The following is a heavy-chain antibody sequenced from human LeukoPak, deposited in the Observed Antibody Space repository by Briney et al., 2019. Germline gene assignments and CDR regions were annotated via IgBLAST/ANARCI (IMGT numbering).Heavy chain of an antibody. Sequence: GGSLRLSCAASGFTFRTYAMNWVRQAPGKGLEWVSTISGSGGSTYYADSVKGRFTISRDNSKNTLYLQMNNLRAEDTALYFCGRDINPFAYWGQGTLVTVSS. CDR1: GFTFRTYA. CDR3: GRDINPFAY. V-gene: IGHV3-23*01. J-gene: IGHJ4*02. CDR2: ISGSGGST.